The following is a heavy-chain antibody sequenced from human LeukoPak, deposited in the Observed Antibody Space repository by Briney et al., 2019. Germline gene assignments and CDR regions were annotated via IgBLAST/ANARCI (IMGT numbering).Heavy chain of an antibody. CDR1: GFTFDDYA. CDR3: AKDPSPLVGAIDY. CDR2: ISWNSGSI. D-gene: IGHD1-26*01. Sequence: HGRSLRLSCAASGFTFDDYAMHWVRQAPGKGLEWVSGISWNSGSIGYADSVKGRFTISRDNAKNSLYLQMNSLRAEDTALYYCAKDPSPLVGAIDYWGQGTLVTVSS. V-gene: IGHV3-9*01. J-gene: IGHJ4*02.